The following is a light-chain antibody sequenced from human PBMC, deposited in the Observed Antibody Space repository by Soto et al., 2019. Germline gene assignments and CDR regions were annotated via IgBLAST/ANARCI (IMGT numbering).Light chain of an antibody. V-gene: IGKV3-11*01. CDR1: QTISSY. J-gene: IGKJ1*01. CDR2: DAS. CDR3: QQGSHWPT. Sequence: EIVLTQSPATLSLSPGERATLSCRASQTISSYLAWYQQRPGQAPRLLIYDASNRATGIPARFSASGSGTDFTLTISSLEAEDVALYYCQQGSHWPTFGQGTKVESK.